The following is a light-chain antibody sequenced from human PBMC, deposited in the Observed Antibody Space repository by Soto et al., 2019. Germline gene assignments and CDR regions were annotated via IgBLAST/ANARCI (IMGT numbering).Light chain of an antibody. J-gene: IGLJ1*01. Sequence: QSALAQPPSASGSPGQSVTITCTGTNSDVGTYNYVSWYQHHPGKAPKLMVYEVNKRPSGVPDRFSGSKSGNTASLTVSGLQAEDEADYYCTSHAGTINFPYIFGTGTKVTVL. CDR1: NSDVGTYNY. CDR3: TSHAGTINFPYI. V-gene: IGLV2-8*01. CDR2: EVN.